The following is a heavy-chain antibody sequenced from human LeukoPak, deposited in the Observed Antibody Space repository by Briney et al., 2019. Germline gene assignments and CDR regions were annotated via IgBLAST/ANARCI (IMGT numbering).Heavy chain of an antibody. V-gene: IGHV1-69*04. Sequence: ASVKVSCKASGGTFSSYAISWVRQAPGQGLEWMGRIIPILGIANYAQKFRGRVTITADKSSSTAYMELSSLRSEDTAVYYCARGGPYYYDSSFDYWGQGTLVTVSS. CDR2: IIPILGIA. CDR1: GGTFSSYA. D-gene: IGHD3-22*01. J-gene: IGHJ4*02. CDR3: ARGGPYYYDSSFDY.